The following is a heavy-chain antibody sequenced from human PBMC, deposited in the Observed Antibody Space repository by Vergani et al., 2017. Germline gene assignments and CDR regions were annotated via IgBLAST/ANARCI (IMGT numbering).Heavy chain of an antibody. J-gene: IGHJ4*02. CDR1: GGSISPHY. D-gene: IGHD6-6*01. Sequence: QVQLQESGPGLVKPSETLSLTCIVSGGSISPHYWSWIRQPAGKGLEWIGRIYTSESTNYNPSLKSRVTMSVDTSKNQFSLKLSSVTAADTAVYYCARECDSSVGLLAYWGQGTLVTVSS. V-gene: IGHV4-4*07. CDR2: IYTSEST. CDR3: ARECDSSVGLLAY.